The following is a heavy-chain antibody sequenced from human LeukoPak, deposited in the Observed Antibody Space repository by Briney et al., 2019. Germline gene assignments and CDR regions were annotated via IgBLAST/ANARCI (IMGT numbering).Heavy chain of an antibody. Sequence: ASVKVSCKASGGTFSSYAISWVRQAPGQGLEWMGGIIPIFGIANYARKFQGRVTITADESTSTAYMELSSLRSEDTAVYYCARDGPLPVVSPFDYWGQGTLVTVSS. CDR2: IIPIFGIA. V-gene: IGHV1-69*13. CDR3: ARDGPLPVVSPFDY. D-gene: IGHD4-23*01. CDR1: GGTFSSYA. J-gene: IGHJ4*02.